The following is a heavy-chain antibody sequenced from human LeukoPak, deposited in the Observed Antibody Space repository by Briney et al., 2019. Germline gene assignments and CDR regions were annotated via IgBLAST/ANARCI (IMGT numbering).Heavy chain of an antibody. V-gene: IGHV4-4*07. CDR2: IHTSGST. D-gene: IGHD3-22*01. J-gene: IGHJ4*02. CDR3: ARDRYYYDSSGYSLFEY. CDR1: GVSISSYY. Sequence: SETLSLTCTVSGVSISSYYWSWIRQPAGKGLEWIGHIHTSGSTSYNPSLKSRVTMSVDTSENQFSLKLSSVTAADTAVYYCARDRYYYDSSGYSLFEYWGQGTPVTVSS.